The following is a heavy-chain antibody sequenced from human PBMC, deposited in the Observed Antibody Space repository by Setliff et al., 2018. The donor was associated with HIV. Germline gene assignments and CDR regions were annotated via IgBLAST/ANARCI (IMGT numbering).Heavy chain of an antibody. J-gene: IGHJ3*02. CDR2: FDPEDDET. CDR1: GYSLTELS. Sequence: ASVKVSCKVSGYSLTELSIHWVRQAPGEGLEWMGGFDPEDDETVYAEKFQGRVTMTEDTSTDTAYMALSSLRSEDTAMCYCATSGFYDILTGPTPGVFDIWGQGTMVTVS. D-gene: IGHD3-9*01. CDR3: ATSGFYDILTGPTPGVFDI. V-gene: IGHV1-24*01.